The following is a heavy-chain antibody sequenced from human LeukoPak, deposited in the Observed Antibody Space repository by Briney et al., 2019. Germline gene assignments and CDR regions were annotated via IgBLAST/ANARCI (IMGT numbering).Heavy chain of an antibody. CDR2: MNPNSGNT. Sequence: ASVKVSCEASGYTFTSYDINWVRQATGQGLEWMGWMNPNSGNTGYAQKFQGRVTMTRNTSISTAYMELSSLRSEDTAVYYCARGSNIVVVTAIRGTGDYWGQGTLVTVSS. J-gene: IGHJ4*02. CDR1: GYTFTSYD. CDR3: ARGSNIVVVTAIRGTGDY. D-gene: IGHD2-21*02. V-gene: IGHV1-8*01.